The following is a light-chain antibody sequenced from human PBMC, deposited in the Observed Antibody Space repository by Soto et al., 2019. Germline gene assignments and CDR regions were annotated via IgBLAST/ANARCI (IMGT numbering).Light chain of an antibody. CDR3: QQYGYSPLT. CDR1: QSVSRSTS. CDR2: GAS. V-gene: IGKV3-20*01. J-gene: IGKJ4*01. Sequence: EIVLTQSPGTLSLSPGERATLSCRASQSVSRSTSLAWYQEKTGQAPSLLIYGASSMAVGVPDRFSGSGSGTDFTLTISRLETEDFAVYYCQQYGYSPLTFGGGTNVE.